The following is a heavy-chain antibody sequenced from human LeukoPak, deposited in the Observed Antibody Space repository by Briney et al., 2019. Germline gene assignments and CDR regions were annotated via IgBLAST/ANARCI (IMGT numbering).Heavy chain of an antibody. Sequence: PSETQSLTCTVSGGSISSSSYYWGWIRQPPGKGLEWIGSIYYSGSTYYNPSLKSRVTISVDTSKNQFSLKLSSVTAADTAVYYCARPVEGWFDPWGQGTLVTVSS. D-gene: IGHD4-23*01. J-gene: IGHJ5*02. CDR3: ARPVEGWFDP. CDR2: IYYSGST. V-gene: IGHV4-39*01. CDR1: GGSISSSSYY.